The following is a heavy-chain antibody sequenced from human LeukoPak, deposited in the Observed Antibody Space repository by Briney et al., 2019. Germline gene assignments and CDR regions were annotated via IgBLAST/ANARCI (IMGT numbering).Heavy chain of an antibody. CDR1: GFTFSTYG. J-gene: IGHJ4*02. V-gene: IGHV3-33*01. CDR3: APTGSSARFDY. D-gene: IGHD1-1*01. Sequence: PGGSLRLSCATSGFTFSTYGMHWVRQAPGKGLDWVAVIWNDGSKKYYADSVKGRFTISRDNSKSTLYLQMNSPRADDTAVYYCAPTGSSARFDYWGQGTLVTVSS. CDR2: IWNDGSKK.